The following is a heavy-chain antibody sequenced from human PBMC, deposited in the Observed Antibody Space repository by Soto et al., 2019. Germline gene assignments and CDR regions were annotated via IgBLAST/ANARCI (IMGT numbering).Heavy chain of an antibody. CDR2: IKYSGHT. J-gene: IGHJ4*02. D-gene: IGHD2-2*01. V-gene: IGHV4-39*01. CDR3: ASVDIAVVPSTTLDY. CDR1: GGSISSISYY. Sequence: QLQLQESGPGLVKPSETLALTCTVSGGSISSISYYWGWIRQPPGKGLEWIGSIKYSGHTFYNPSLKSRVTMSVDTSKNQFSLRLSSVTAAETAVYYCASVDIAVVPSTTLDYWGQGTLVTVSS.